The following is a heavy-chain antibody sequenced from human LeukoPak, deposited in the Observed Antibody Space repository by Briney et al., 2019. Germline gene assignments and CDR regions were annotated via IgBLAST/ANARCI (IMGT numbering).Heavy chain of an antibody. CDR2: INHSGST. D-gene: IGHD6-19*01. CDR1: GGSFSGYY. Sequence: PSETLSLICAVYGGSFSGYYWSWIRQPPGKGLEWIGEINHSGSTNYNPSLKSRVTISVDTSKNQFSLKLSSVTAADTAVYYCARLPGIAVADWGQGTLVTVSS. CDR3: ARLPGIAVAD. J-gene: IGHJ4*02. V-gene: IGHV4-34*01.